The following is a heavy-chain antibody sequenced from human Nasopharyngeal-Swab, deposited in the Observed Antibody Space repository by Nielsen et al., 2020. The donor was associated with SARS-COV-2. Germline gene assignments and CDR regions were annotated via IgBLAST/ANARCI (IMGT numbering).Heavy chain of an antibody. J-gene: IGHJ3*02. Sequence: GVLKISCAASGFTFSSYAMSWVRQAPGKGLEWVSAISGSGGSTYYADSVKGRFTISRDNSKNTLYLQMNSLRAEDTAVYYCAKPLAYCGGDCYWGDAFDICGQGTMVTVSS. CDR2: ISGSGGST. V-gene: IGHV3-23*01. D-gene: IGHD2-21*01. CDR1: GFTFSSYA. CDR3: AKPLAYCGGDCYWGDAFDI.